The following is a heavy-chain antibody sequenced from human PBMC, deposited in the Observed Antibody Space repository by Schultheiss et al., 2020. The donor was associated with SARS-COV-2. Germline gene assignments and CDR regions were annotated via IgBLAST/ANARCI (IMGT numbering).Heavy chain of an antibody. Sequence: GGSLRLSCAASGFSFSDYWMHWVRQAPGKGLVWVAHINTDGTYTRFADSVKGRFTISRDNARNTVYLQMHSLRAEDTAIYYCARVVGYSSSSYTDAFDIWGQGTMVTVSS. J-gene: IGHJ3*02. CDR2: INTDGTYT. V-gene: IGHV3-74*01. CDR1: GFSFSDYW. CDR3: ARVVGYSSSSYTDAFDI. D-gene: IGHD6-6*01.